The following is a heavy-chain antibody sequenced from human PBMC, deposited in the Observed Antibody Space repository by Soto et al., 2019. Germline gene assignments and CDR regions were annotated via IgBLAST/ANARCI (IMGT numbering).Heavy chain of an antibody. D-gene: IGHD2-21*02. CDR3: ARGPTPQGAGGYWFLDYYYYMDV. Sequence: GASVKVSCKASGYTFTSYDINWVRQATGQGLERMGWMNPNSGNTGYAQKFQGRVTMTRNTSISTAYMELSSLRSEDTAVYYCARGPTPQGAGGYWFLDYYYYMDVWGKGTTVTVSS. J-gene: IGHJ6*03. CDR1: GYTFTSYD. CDR2: MNPNSGNT. V-gene: IGHV1-8*01.